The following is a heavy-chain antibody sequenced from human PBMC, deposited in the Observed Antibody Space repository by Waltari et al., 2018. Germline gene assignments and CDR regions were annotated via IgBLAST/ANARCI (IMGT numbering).Heavy chain of an antibody. CDR2: INHSGST. D-gene: IGHD2-2*01. CDR1: GGSFSGYY. V-gene: IGHV4-34*01. Sequence: QVQLQRWAAGLLKPSETLSLTCAVYGGSFSGYYWSWIRQPPGKGLEWIGEINHSGSTNYNPSLKSRVTISVDTSKNQFSLKLSSVTAADTAVYYCAREVDYWFDPWGQGTLVTVSS. J-gene: IGHJ5*02. CDR3: AREVDYWFDP.